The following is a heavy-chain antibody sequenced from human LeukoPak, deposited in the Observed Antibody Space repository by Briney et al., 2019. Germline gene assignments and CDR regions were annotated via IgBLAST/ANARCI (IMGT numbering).Heavy chain of an antibody. Sequence: GGSLRLSCAASGYTFTSYWMTWVRQAPGKGLEWLANIRQDGGATYYGGSVKGRFTISRDNAKNSLFLQMNSLRAEDTAVYYCATSKDTAGGPYWGQGTLVTVSS. V-gene: IGHV3-7*01. CDR1: GYTFTSYW. J-gene: IGHJ4*02. CDR2: IRQDGGAT. CDR3: ATSKDTAGGPY. D-gene: IGHD5-18*01.